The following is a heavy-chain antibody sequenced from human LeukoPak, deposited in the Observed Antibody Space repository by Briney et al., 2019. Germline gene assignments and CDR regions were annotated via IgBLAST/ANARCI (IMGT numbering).Heavy chain of an antibody. Sequence: SGGSLRLSCAASGFTFSDYSMNWVRQAPGKGLEWVSSISRNSRHVYYGGSVWGRFTISRADARNSLFLEMNSLRAEDMAVYYCVRDFMAMGRTTAYLHYWGQGTLVTVSS. CDR1: GFTFSDYS. D-gene: IGHD1-1*01. CDR2: ISRNSRHV. V-gene: IGHV3-21*01. CDR3: VRDFMAMGRTTAYLHY. J-gene: IGHJ1*01.